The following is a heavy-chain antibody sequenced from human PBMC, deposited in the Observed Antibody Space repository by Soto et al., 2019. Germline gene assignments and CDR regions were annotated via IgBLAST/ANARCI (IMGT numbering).Heavy chain of an antibody. CDR3: ARSIVVVTAADY. CDR2: INVGNGNT. V-gene: IGHV1-3*01. CDR1: GYTFTSYA. D-gene: IGHD2-21*02. Sequence: QVQLVQSGAEVKKPGASVKVSCKASGYTFTSYAMHWVRQAPGQRLEWMGWINVGNGNTKYSQKFQGRVTITRDTSASTAYMELSSLRSEDTAVYYSARSIVVVTAADYWGQGTLVTVSS. J-gene: IGHJ4*02.